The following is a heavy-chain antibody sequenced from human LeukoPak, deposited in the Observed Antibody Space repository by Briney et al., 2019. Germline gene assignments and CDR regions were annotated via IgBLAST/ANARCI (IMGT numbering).Heavy chain of an antibody. V-gene: IGHV3-30*03. J-gene: IGHJ4*02. CDR1: GFTVTNYW. D-gene: IGHD3-16*01. CDR3: ARDPRRGAPDYFDY. Sequence: PGGSLRLSCAASGFTVTNYWMTWVRQAPGKGLEWLAVIGYDGSVTLHVDSVKGRFTISRDDSKNMLYLQMDTLRPDDTAVYYCARDPRRGAPDYFDYWGQGTLVTVST. CDR2: IGYDGSVT.